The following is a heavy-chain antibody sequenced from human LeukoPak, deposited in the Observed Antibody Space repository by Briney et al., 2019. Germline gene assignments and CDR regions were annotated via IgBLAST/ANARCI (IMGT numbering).Heavy chain of an antibody. CDR3: ARERLDGIFSFDI. CDR1: GYTFTSYY. CDR2: INPSGGST. Sequence: ASVKVSCKASGYTFTSYYMHWVRRAPGQVLEWMGIINPSGGSTSYAQKFQGRVTTTANKSTSTAYMERSSLRSEETAVYYCARERLDGIFSFDIWGQGTMVTVSS. J-gene: IGHJ3*02. V-gene: IGHV1-46*01. D-gene: IGHD3-9*01.